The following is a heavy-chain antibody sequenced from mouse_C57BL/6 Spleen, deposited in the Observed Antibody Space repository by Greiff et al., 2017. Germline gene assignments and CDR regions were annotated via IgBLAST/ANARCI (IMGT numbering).Heavy chain of an antibody. V-gene: IGHV14-1*01. CDR3: TYYYGSSYVDWYFDV. CDR1: GFNIKDYY. D-gene: IGHD1-1*01. J-gene: IGHJ1*03. CDR2: IDPEDGDT. Sequence: EVQRVESGAELVRPGASVKLSCTASGFNIKDYYMHWVKQRPEQGLEWIGRIDPEDGDTEYAPKFQGKATMTADTSSNTAYLQLSSLTSEDTAVYYCTYYYGSSYVDWYFDVWGTGTTVTVSS.